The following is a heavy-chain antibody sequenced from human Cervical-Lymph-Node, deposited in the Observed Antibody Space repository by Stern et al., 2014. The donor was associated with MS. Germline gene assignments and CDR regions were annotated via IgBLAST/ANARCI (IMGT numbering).Heavy chain of an antibody. Sequence: QDQLVQSGAEVRKPGASVKVSCKASGYTFIDYYMHWVRQAPGQGLEWMGRINPSAGGTNYAQEFRGRVTMTTDTSISTAYMELSRLTFDDTAVYFCARAFGNHNLYYFGMDVWGQGTTVTVSS. J-gene: IGHJ6*02. D-gene: IGHD1-14*01. V-gene: IGHV1-2*06. CDR2: INPSAGGT. CDR1: GYTFIDYY. CDR3: ARAFGNHNLYYFGMDV.